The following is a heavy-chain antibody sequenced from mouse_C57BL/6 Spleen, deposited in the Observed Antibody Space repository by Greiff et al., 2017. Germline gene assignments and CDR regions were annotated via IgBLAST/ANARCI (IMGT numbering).Heavy chain of an antibody. CDR1: GYTFTSYW. V-gene: IGHV1-7*01. J-gene: IGHJ4*01. CDR2: INPSSGYT. Sequence: QVQLQQSGAELAKPGASVTLSCKASGYTFTSYWLHWVKQRPGQGLEWIGYINPSSGYTKYKQKFKDKTTLTADKSSSTAFMQLSSLTYEDSAVYYCARADAMDYWGQGTSVTVSS. CDR3: ARADAMDY.